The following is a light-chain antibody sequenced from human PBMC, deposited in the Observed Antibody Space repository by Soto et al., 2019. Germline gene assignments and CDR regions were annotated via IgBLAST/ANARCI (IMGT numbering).Light chain of an antibody. CDR2: DVS. V-gene: IGLV2-14*01. CDR3: SSYTSSSSYV. CDR1: SSDVGGYNY. Sequence: QSALTQPASVSGSPGQSLTICCTGTSSDVGGYNYVCWYQQHPGKAPKLVISDVSNRPSGVSDRFSGSKSGNTASLSISGLQAEDEADYYCSSYTSSSSYVFGTGTKVTVL. J-gene: IGLJ1*01.